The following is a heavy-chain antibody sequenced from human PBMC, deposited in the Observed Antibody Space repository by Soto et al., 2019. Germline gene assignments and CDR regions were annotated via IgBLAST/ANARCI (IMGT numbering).Heavy chain of an antibody. J-gene: IGHJ6*01. CDR3: AKLIISFWGSVDYCYVMYV. CDR2: LSVSGDNT. V-gene: IGHV3-23*01. D-gene: IGHD3-16*01. CDR1: GFSFSDYA. Sequence: GGSLRLSCAASGFSFSDYAISWVRQAPGKGLEWVSSLSVSGDNTYYADSVKGRFTISRDKSKNTLYLQMNSLRAEDTAVYYCAKLIISFWGSVDYCYVMYVSGRGTTVTGSS.